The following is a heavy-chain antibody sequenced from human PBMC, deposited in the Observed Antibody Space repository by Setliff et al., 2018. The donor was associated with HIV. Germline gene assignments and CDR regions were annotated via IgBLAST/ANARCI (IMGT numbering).Heavy chain of an antibody. J-gene: IGHJ5*02. Sequence: SETLSLTCTVSGDSISNYYWSWIRQPAGKGLEWIGRVYTSGTTNYNPSLKSRVTMSVDTSKNQISLKLRSVTAADTAVYYCARITDPGYNYFDPWGQGTLVTVSS. CDR1: GDSISNYY. CDR2: VYTSGTT. V-gene: IGHV4-4*07. D-gene: IGHD3-10*01. CDR3: ARITDPGYNYFDP.